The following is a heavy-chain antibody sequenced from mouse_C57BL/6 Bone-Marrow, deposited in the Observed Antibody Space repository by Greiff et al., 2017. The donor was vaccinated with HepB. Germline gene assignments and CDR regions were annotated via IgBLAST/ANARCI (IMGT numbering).Heavy chain of an antibody. CDR2: INPNNGGT. Sequence: VQLQQSGPELVKPGASVKISCKASGYTFTDYYMNWVKQSHGKSLEWIGDINPNNGGTSYNQKFKGKATLTVDKSSSTAYMELRSLTSEDSAVYYCAPFITTVVADWYFDVWGTGTTVTVSS. V-gene: IGHV1-26*01. D-gene: IGHD1-1*01. CDR3: APFITTVVADWYFDV. J-gene: IGHJ1*03. CDR1: GYTFTDYY.